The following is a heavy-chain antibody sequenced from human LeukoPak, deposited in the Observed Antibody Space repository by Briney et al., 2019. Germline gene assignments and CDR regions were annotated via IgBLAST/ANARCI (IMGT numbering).Heavy chain of an antibody. CDR1: GYTFTSYY. Sequence: ASVKVSCKASGYTFTSYYMHWVRQAPGQGLEWMGIINPSGGSTSYAQKFQGRVTMTRDTSTSTVYIELSSLSSEDTAVYYCASPIPSGYCSGGSCYSDYYYYGMDVWGQGTTVTVSS. CDR2: INPSGGST. CDR3: ASPIPSGYCSGGSCYSDYYYYGMDV. D-gene: IGHD2-15*01. J-gene: IGHJ6*02. V-gene: IGHV1-46*01.